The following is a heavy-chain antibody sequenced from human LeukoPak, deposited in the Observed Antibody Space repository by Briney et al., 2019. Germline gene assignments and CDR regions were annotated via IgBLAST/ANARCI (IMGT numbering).Heavy chain of an antibody. D-gene: IGHD2-15*01. J-gene: IGHJ4*02. CDR3: ASPQYCSGGSCSQHIFDY. CDR2: IKQDGSEK. CDR1: GFTFSSYW. V-gene: IGHV3-7*01. Sequence: GGSLRLSCAATGFTFSSYWMSWVRQAPGKGLECVANIKQDGSEKYYVDSVKGRFTISRDNAKNSLYLQMNSLRAEDTAVYYCASPQYCSGGSCSQHIFDYSGQGTLVTVSS.